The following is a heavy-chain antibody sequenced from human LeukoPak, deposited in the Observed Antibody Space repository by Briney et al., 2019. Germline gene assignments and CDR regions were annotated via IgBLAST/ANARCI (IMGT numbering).Heavy chain of an antibody. CDR1: GFTVSSNY. CDR2: IYSGGST. J-gene: IGHJ3*02. CDR3: ARDTPTELRLGELSLYLGAFDI. D-gene: IGHD3-16*02. Sequence: GGSLRLSCAASGFTVSSNYMSWVRQAPGKGLEWVSVIYSGGSTYYADSVKGRFTFSRDNSKNTLYLQMNSLRAEDTAVYYCARDTPTELRLGELSLYLGAFDIWGQGTMVTVSS. V-gene: IGHV3-53*01.